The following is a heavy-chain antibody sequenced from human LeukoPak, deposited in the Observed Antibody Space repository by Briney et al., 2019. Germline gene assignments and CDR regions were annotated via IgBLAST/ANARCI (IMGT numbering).Heavy chain of an antibody. CDR3: ARGGVRRGYYDY. CDR2: IKSKTDGGTT. Sequence: GGSLRLSCAASGFTVRSNYVTWVRQDPGKGLEWVGRIKSKTDGGTTNYAAPVNDRFIISRDDSKNTLYLQMNSLRTEDTAIYYCARGGVRRGYYDYWGQGTLVTVSS. J-gene: IGHJ4*02. CDR1: GFTVRSNY. V-gene: IGHV3-15*01. D-gene: IGHD1-14*01.